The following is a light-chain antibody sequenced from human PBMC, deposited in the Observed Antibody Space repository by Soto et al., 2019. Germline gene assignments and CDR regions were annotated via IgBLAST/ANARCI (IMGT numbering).Light chain of an antibody. CDR2: GVT. CDR3: RSFTQNRIYV. CDR1: HNDIGTYDY. Sequence: QSALTQPTSVSGSPGQSITISCTGNHNDIGTYDYVSWYQQHPGRAPRLLIHGVTTRPSGISGRFSASKSGLTASLTISGLQPEDEADYYCRSFTQNRIYVLGHGTKVT. V-gene: IGLV2-14*03. J-gene: IGLJ1*01.